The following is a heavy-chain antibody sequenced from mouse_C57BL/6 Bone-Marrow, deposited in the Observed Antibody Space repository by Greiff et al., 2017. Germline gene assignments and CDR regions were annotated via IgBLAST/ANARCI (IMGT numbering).Heavy chain of an antibody. CDR3: ARGDGYYSWFAY. J-gene: IGHJ3*01. CDR2: INPYNGDT. D-gene: IGHD2-3*01. CDR1: GYSFTGYF. V-gene: IGHV1-20*01. Sequence: EVQLQQSGPELVKPGDSVKISCKASGYSFTGYFMNWVMQSHGKSLEWIGRINPYNGDTFYNQKFKGKATVTVDKSSSTAHMELRSLTSEDSAVYYCARGDGYYSWFAYWGQGTLVTVSA.